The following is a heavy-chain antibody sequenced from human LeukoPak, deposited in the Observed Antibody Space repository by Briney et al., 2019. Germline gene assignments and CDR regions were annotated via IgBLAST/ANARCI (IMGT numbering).Heavy chain of an antibody. V-gene: IGHV3-20*04. CDR3: ARADKDGYGFFGFDY. CDR1: GFAFDDYG. Sequence: GGSLRLSCAASGFAFDDYGMSWVRQAPGKGLEWVSGINWNGGSIGYADSVKGRFTISRDNAKNSLYLQINSLRAEDTALYYCARADKDGYGFFGFDYWSQGTLITVSS. CDR2: INWNGGSI. J-gene: IGHJ4*02. D-gene: IGHD5-18*01.